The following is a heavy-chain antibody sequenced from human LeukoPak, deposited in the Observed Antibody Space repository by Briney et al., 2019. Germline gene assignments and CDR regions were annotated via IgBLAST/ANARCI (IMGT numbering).Heavy chain of an antibody. V-gene: IGHV3-48*04. D-gene: IGHD5-12*01. Sequence: GGSLRLSCAASGFTFGSYSMNWVRQAPGKGLEWVSYISSSSSTIYYADSVKGRFTISRDNAKNSLYLQMNSLRAEDTAVYYCARWSGYDSDAFDIWGQGTMVTVSS. J-gene: IGHJ3*02. CDR1: GFTFGSYS. CDR2: ISSSSSTI. CDR3: ARWSGYDSDAFDI.